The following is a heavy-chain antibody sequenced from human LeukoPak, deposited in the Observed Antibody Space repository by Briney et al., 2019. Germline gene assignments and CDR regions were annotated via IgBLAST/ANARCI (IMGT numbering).Heavy chain of an antibody. D-gene: IGHD2-2*01. V-gene: IGHV3-7*01. CDR3: ARDSRSAWFDY. CDR2: IKQDGSEK. J-gene: IGHJ4*02. Sequence: GGSLRLSCAASGFTFSNYWMNWVRQAPGKGLEWVANIKQDGSEKYYVDSVKGRFTISRDNAKNSLYLQMNSLRAEDTAVYYCARDSRSAWFDYWGQGTLVTVSS. CDR1: GFTFSNYW.